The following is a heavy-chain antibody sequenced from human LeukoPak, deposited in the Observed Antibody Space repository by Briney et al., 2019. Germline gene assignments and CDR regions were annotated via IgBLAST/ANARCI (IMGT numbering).Heavy chain of an antibody. CDR2: IGGSGGGT. J-gene: IGHJ4*02. CDR1: RFTFSSYA. Sequence: GSLRLSCAASRFTFSSYAMTWVRQAPGKGLEWVSAIGGSGGGTYYADSVKGRFTISRDNSKNTLYLQMNSLRAEDTAIYYCAKGGSSWYRDYWGQGTLVTVSS. D-gene: IGHD6-13*01. CDR3: AKGGSSWYRDY. V-gene: IGHV3-23*01.